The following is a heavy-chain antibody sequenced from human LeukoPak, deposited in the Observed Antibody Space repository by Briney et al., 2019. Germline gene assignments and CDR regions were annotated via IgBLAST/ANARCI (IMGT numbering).Heavy chain of an antibody. J-gene: IGHJ4*02. V-gene: IGHV3-30-3*01. Sequence: GRSLRLSCAASGFTFSSYAMHWVRQAPGKGLEWVAVISYDGSNKYYADSVKGRFTISRDDSKNTLYLQMNSLRAEGTAVYYCARVRVPYYYGSGSYVDYWGQGTLVTVSS. CDR3: ARVRVPYYYGSGSYVDY. CDR2: ISYDGSNK. D-gene: IGHD3-10*01. CDR1: GFTFSSYA.